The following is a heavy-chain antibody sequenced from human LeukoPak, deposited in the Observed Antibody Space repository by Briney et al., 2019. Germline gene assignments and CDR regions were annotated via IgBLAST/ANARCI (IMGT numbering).Heavy chain of an antibody. CDR1: GGSFSGYY. Sequence: SETLSLTCAVYGGSFSGYYWSWIRQPPGKGLEWIGEINHSGSTNYNPSLKSRVTISVDTSKNQFSLKLCSVTAADTAVYYCAREDDGGTNYWGQGTLVTVSS. V-gene: IGHV4-34*01. CDR2: INHSGST. J-gene: IGHJ4*02. CDR3: AREDDGGTNY. D-gene: IGHD1-1*01.